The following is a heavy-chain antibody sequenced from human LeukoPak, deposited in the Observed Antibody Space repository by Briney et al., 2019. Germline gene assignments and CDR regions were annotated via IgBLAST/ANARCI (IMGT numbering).Heavy chain of an antibody. CDR1: GGTFSSYA. CDR3: ARAVGSGWYKRGAFDI. J-gene: IGHJ3*02. D-gene: IGHD6-19*01. Sequence: GASVKVSCKASGGTFSSYAISWVRQAPGQGLEWMGWISAYNGNTNYAQKLQGRVTMTTDTSTSTAYMELRSLRSDDTAVYYCARAVGSGWYKRGAFDIWGQGTMVTVSS. V-gene: IGHV1-18*01. CDR2: ISAYNGNT.